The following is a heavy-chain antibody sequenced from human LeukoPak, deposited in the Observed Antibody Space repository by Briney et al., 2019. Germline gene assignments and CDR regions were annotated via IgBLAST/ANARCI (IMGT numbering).Heavy chain of an antibody. J-gene: IGHJ6*02. V-gene: IGHV4-30-4*01. CDR2: IYYTGST. Sequence: KTSQTLSLTCSVSGGSISSGDYYWSWIRQPPGKGLEWIGYIYYTGSTYYSPSLKSRVTISVDTSKNQFSLRLTSVTAADTAVYYCVREGYCSGAGCLSAPSGMDVWGQGTTVTVSS. CDR1: GGSISSGDYY. D-gene: IGHD2-15*01. CDR3: VREGYCSGAGCLSAPSGMDV.